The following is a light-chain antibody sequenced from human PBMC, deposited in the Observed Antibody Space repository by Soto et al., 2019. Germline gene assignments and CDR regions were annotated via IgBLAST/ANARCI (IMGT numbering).Light chain of an antibody. CDR3: HQYGTSPQT. CDR1: QSVSNTH. V-gene: IGKV3-20*01. J-gene: IGKJ1*01. Sequence: IVFTQGAVSLSLSPVESATLSGSGSQSVSNTHVAWYQQRPGQAPRLLIYDASRRDIGVPDRFSGSGSGTDFTLTISGLEPEDFAVYFCHQYGTSPQTFGQGTKVDIK. CDR2: DAS.